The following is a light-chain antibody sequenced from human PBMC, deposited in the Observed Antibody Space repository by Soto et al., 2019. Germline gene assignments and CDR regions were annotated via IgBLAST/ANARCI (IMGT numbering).Light chain of an antibody. CDR2: GAS. Sequence: EVVMTQSSATLSVSPGERATLSCRASQSVSSNLAWYQQKPGQAPRLLIYGASTRATGIPARFSGSESGTEFTLTISSLQSEDFAVYYCQQYNNWPLTFGQGTKVEIK. V-gene: IGKV3-15*01. CDR1: QSVSSN. CDR3: QQYNNWPLT. J-gene: IGKJ1*01.